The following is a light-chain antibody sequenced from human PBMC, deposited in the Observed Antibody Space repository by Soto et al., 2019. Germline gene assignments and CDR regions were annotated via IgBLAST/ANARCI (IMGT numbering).Light chain of an antibody. CDR3: SSYGSTSTRYV. CDR2: EVS. CDR1: SSDVGGYNY. V-gene: IGLV2-14*01. Sequence: QSALTQPASVSGSTGQSITISCTGTSSDVGGYNYVSWYQQHPGKAPKLMIYEVSHRPSGVSNRFSGSKSANTASLTIAGLQAEDGADYFCSSYGSTSTRYVFGSGTKLTVL. J-gene: IGLJ1*01.